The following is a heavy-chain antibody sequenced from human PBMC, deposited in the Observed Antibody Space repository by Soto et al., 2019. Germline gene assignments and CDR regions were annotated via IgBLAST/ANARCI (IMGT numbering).Heavy chain of an antibody. D-gene: IGHD2-2*03. CDR3: ANMEGMDPWAYSFDS. CDR2: IYGGGNGP. J-gene: IGHJ4*02. CDR1: GFTFSDFA. Sequence: EVQVLESGGGLVQPGGSLRLSCAATGFTFSDFAMSWVRQAPGKGLEWVSRIYGGGNGPHYADSVKGRVTISRDNSKNTLYPPMTTRRAEDTAVYYCANMEGMDPWAYSFDSCGQGTLVTVSS. V-gene: IGHV3-23*01.